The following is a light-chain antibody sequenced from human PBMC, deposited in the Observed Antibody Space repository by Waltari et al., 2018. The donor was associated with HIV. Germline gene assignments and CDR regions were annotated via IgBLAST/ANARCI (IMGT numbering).Light chain of an antibody. Sequence: IQMTQSPSSLSASVGDRVTITCRASQSVSRYLNWYQQKPGNPPKLVIYGASNLQAGVHSRFSGSGSGTDFTLTIISLQPEDFATYYCQQRYLTYTFGQGTKLQI. CDR2: GAS. CDR3: QQRYLTYT. CDR1: QSVSRY. J-gene: IGKJ2*01. V-gene: IGKV1-39*01.